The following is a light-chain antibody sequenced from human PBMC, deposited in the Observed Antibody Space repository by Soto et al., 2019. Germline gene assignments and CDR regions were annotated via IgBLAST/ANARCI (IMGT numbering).Light chain of an antibody. CDR1: QSIGRNY. J-gene: IGKJ5*01. Sequence: IVLTQSPDTLSLSPGERATLSCRASQSIGRNYLAWYQQKPGQAPRLLIHGASSRATDIPDRFSGSGSGTDFTLTISRLEPDDFAVYYCQQYAKSPITFGQGTRLEIK. CDR2: GAS. CDR3: QQYAKSPIT. V-gene: IGKV3-20*01.